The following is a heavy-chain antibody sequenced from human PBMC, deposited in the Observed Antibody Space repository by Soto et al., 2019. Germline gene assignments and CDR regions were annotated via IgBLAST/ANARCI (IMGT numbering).Heavy chain of an antibody. CDR1: GFTFSSYW. D-gene: IGHD3-10*01. Sequence: EVQLVESGGVLVQPGGSLRLSCAASGFTFSSYWMSWARQTPGKGLEWEDNINQDGSDKYYLDSVKGRFTISRDNDKNSPNQQTSSLRAGDTAMYFCTRGGRYDIHVTLPTDFWGQGTLVTVSS. J-gene: IGHJ4*02. CDR3: TRGGRYDIHVTLPTDF. CDR2: INQDGSDK. V-gene: IGHV3-7*04.